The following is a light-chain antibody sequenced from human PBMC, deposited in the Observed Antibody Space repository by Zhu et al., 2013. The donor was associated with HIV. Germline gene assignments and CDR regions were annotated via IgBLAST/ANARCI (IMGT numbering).Light chain of an antibody. Sequence: ELVLTQSPGTLSLSPGERATLSCRASQSLSNNYLAWYQQKPGQAPRLLIYGASSRATGIPDRFSGSGSGTDFTLTISRLEPEDFAVYYCQQYGSSPWTFGQGTKVEIK. J-gene: IGKJ1*01. V-gene: IGKV3-20*01. CDR1: QSLSNNY. CDR2: GAS. CDR3: QQYGSSPWT.